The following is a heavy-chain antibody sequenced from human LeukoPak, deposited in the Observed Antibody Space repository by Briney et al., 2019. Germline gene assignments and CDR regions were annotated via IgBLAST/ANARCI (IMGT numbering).Heavy chain of an antibody. J-gene: IGHJ6*03. CDR1: GGSISSYY. CDR3: ARCIAAAGTVDYNYMDV. CDR2: IYYSGST. D-gene: IGHD6-13*01. Sequence: SETLSVTCTVSGGSISSYYWSWIRQPPGKGLEWIGYIYYSGSTNYNPSLKSRVTISVDTSKNQFSLKLSSVTAADTAVYYCARCIAAAGTVDYNYMDVWGKGPTVTVSS. V-gene: IGHV4-59*01.